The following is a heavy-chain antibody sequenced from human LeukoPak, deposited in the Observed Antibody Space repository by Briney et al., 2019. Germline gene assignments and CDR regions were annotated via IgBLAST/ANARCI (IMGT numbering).Heavy chain of an antibody. CDR2: ISGSGTST. V-gene: IGHV3-23*01. J-gene: IGHJ4*02. CDR3: AKPPPDSSSWLFDS. Sequence: GGSLRLSCAASGFTFSSYAMSWVRQAPGKGLEWVSTISGSGTSTYYADSVKGRFTTSRDSSKNTLYLQMNSLRAEDTAVYYCAKPPPDSSSWLFDSWGQGTLVTVSS. D-gene: IGHD6-13*01. CDR1: GFTFSSYA.